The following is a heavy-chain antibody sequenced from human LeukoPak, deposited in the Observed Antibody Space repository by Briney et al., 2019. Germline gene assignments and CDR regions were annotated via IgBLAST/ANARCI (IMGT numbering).Heavy chain of an antibody. CDR1: GFTFSSYW. Sequence: PGGSLRLSCAASGFTFSSYWVHWVRQAPGKGLEWVSGISWNSGSIGYADSVKGRFTISRDNAKNSLYLQMNSLRAEDTALYYCAKDMAAYYYYYMDVWGKGTTVTISS. CDR2: ISWNSGSI. CDR3: AKDMAAYYYYYMDV. V-gene: IGHV3-9*01. J-gene: IGHJ6*03. D-gene: IGHD6-13*01.